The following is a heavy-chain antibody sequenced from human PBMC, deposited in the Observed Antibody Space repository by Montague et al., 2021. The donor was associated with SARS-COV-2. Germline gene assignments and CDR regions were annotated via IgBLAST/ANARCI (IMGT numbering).Heavy chain of an antibody. D-gene: IGHD6-25*01. CDR2: IYCTGIT. V-gene: IGHV4-59*11. J-gene: IGHJ5*02. CDR1: GGSIGSHY. Sequence: SETLSLTCTVSGGSIGSHYWSWIRLPPGKGLEWVGHIYCTGITKXKSSLKSRVTISVDTSKNQLSLKLDSVTAADTAVYYCARGSGSASATWFDPWGQGTLVTVSS. CDR3: ARGSGSASATWFDP.